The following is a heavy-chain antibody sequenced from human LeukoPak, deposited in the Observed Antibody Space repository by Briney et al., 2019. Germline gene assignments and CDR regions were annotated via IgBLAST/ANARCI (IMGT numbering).Heavy chain of an antibody. CDR1: GFTVSSNY. V-gene: IGHV3-53*01. D-gene: IGHD2-2*01. Sequence: GGSLRLSCAASGFTVSSNYMSWVRQAPGKGLEWVSVIYSGGSTYYADSVKGRFTISRDNSKNTLHLQMNSLRAEDTAVYYCARDGGGQLPRWYFDLWGRGTLVTVSS. J-gene: IGHJ2*01. CDR2: IYSGGST. CDR3: ARDGGGQLPRWYFDL.